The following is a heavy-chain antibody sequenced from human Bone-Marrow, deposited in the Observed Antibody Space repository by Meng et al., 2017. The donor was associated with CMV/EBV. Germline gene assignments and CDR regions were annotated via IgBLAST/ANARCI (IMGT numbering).Heavy chain of an antibody. CDR2: ISYDGSNK. Sequence: GESLKIFCAASGFTFSSYAMHWVRQAPGKGLEWVAVISYDGSNKYYADSVKGRFTISRDNSKNTLYLQMNSLGAEDTAVYYCARDRMVYAYYFDYWGQGTLVTVSS. D-gene: IGHD2-8*01. J-gene: IGHJ4*02. CDR3: ARDRMVYAYYFDY. V-gene: IGHV3-30-3*01. CDR1: GFTFSSYA.